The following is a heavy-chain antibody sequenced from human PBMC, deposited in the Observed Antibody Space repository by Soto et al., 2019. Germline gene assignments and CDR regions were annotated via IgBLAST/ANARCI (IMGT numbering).Heavy chain of an antibody. V-gene: IGHV6-1*01. Sequence: QVQLQQSGPGLVKPSQTLSLTCAISGDSVSSNTVAWNWIRQSPSRGLEWLGRTYYRSKWYDDYAESVKSRITINPDTSKNPCSPHLHSVTLEDTAVYYCARRWFGHQLHWFDSWGQGPLVTVSS. CDR3: ARRWFGHQLHWFDS. J-gene: IGHJ5*01. CDR2: TYYRSKWYD. CDR1: GDSVSSNTVA. D-gene: IGHD3-16*01.